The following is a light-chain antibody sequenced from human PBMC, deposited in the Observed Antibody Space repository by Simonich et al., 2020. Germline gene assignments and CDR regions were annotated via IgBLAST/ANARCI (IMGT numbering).Light chain of an antibody. CDR1: QSVSSY. Sequence: EIVLTQSPATLSLSPGERATLSCRASQSVSSYLAWYQQKPGQAPRLLIYDASNRATCIPARFSGSVSGTDFTLTISSLETEDFAVYYCQQRSNWPPITFGQGTRLEIK. CDR3: QQRSNWPPIT. J-gene: IGKJ5*01. V-gene: IGKV3-11*01. CDR2: DAS.